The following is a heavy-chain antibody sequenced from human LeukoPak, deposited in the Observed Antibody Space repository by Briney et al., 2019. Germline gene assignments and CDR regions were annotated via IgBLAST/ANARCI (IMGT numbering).Heavy chain of an antibody. CDR2: IYHSGST. CDR1: GGSISSGGYY. D-gene: IGHD3-3*01. Sequence: SETLSLTCTVSGGSISSGGYYWSWIRQPPGKGLEWIGYIYHSGSTYYNPSLKSRVTISVDRSKNQFSLKLSSVTAADTAVYYCARAATYYDFWSAMGYFDYWGQGTLVTVSS. CDR3: ARAATYYDFWSAMGYFDY. J-gene: IGHJ4*02. V-gene: IGHV4-30-2*01.